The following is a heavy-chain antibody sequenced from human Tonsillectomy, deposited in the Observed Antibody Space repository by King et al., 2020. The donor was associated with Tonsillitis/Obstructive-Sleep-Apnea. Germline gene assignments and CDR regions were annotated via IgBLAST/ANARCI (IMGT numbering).Heavy chain of an antibody. CDR3: ARTGNWGLDY. Sequence: VQLQESGPGLVKPSETLSLTCTVSGGPISSYYWSWIRQPPGKGLEWIGNIYNSGTTDYNPSLKSRVTISVDTSKSQFSLKLTSVTAADTAVYYCARTGNWGLDYWGQGTLVPVSS. J-gene: IGHJ4*02. D-gene: IGHD7-27*01. CDR2: IYNSGTT. CDR1: GGPISSYY. V-gene: IGHV4-59*08.